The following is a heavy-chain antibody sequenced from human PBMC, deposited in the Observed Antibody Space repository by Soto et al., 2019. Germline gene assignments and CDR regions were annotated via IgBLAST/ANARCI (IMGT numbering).Heavy chain of an antibody. J-gene: IGHJ6*02. Sequence: QVQLVESGGGVVQPGRSLRLSCAASGFTFSSSVMHWVRQAPGRGLEWVAVMWSDGSKKYYADAVTGRFTISRDNSINTLYLQMGSLRAEDTAVYYCAREVLWSGYRYAVDVWGQGTTVTVSS. D-gene: IGHD3-3*01. V-gene: IGHV3-33*01. CDR2: MWSDGSKK. CDR3: AREVLWSGYRYAVDV. CDR1: GFTFSSSV.